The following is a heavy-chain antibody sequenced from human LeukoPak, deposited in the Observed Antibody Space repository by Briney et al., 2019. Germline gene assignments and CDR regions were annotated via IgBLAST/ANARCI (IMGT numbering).Heavy chain of an antibody. V-gene: IGHV3-48*03. D-gene: IGHD7-27*01. CDR3: ARTRLNWGHAFDI. Sequence: GGSLPLSCAPSGFTFSSYEMNWVRQPPGKGLEWVSYISRGGGIIYYADSVKGRFTISRDNAKNSLHLQMNSLRAEDTAVYYCARTRLNWGHAFDIWGQGTLVTVSS. CDR1: GFTFSSYE. CDR2: ISRGGGII. J-gene: IGHJ3*02.